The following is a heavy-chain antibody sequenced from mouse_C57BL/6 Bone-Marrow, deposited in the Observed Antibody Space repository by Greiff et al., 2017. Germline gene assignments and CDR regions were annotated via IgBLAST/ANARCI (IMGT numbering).Heavy chain of an antibody. Sequence: EVQLQQSGAELVRPGASVKLSCTASGFTITDDYMHWVKQSPEQGLEWIGCIDPENGDTEYASKFQGKATITADTSSNTAYLQLSSLTSEDTAVYYCTTYSAYGYPCWDMDVWGKGTSVTVSS. V-gene: IGHV14-4*01. CDR2: IDPENGDT. J-gene: IGHJ4*01. D-gene: IGHD2-2*01. CDR3: TTYSAYGYPCWDMDV. CDR1: GFTITDDY.